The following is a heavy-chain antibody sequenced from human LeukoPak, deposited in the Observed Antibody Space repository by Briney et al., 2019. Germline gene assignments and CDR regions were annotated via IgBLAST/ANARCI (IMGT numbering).Heavy chain of an antibody. CDR1: GFSLTTSGVG. J-gene: IGHJ5*02. D-gene: IGHD3-22*01. Sequence: SGPTLVKPTQTLTLTCTFSGFSLTTSGVGVGWLRQPPGKALEWLAVIYWDADKRYSPSLESRLTLTKDTSKNQVVLTMTDMDPTDTGTYYCAHTTNYYDNGAFYWNYFDPWGQGTLVTVSS. CDR2: IYWDADK. CDR3: AHTTNYYDNGAFYWNYFDP. V-gene: IGHV2-5*02.